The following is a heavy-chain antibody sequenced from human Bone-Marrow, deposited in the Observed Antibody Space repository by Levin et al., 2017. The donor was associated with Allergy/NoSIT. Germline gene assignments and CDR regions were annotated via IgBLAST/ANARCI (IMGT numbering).Heavy chain of an antibody. CDR3: ARDRGFDSGSIY. Sequence: LSGGSLRLSCAASGFTFSSYWMHWVRQAPGKGLVWVSRITSDGNSTNYADSVKGRFTISRDNAKNTLYLQMNSLRAEDTAMYYCARDRGFDSGSIYWGQGTLVTVSS. CDR1: GFTFSSYW. CDR2: ITSDGNST. D-gene: IGHD5-12*01. J-gene: IGHJ4*02. V-gene: IGHV3-74*01.